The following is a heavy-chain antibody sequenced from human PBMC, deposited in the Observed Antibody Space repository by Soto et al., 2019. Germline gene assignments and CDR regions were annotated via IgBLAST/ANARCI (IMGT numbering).Heavy chain of an antibody. J-gene: IGHJ4*02. D-gene: IGHD6-13*01. V-gene: IGHV1-24*01. CDR1: GYTLTELS. CDR3: ATRLIAAAGLGC. Sequence: ASVKVSCKVSGYTLTELSMHWVRQAPGKGLEWMGGFDPEDGETIYAQKFQGRATMTEDTSTDTAYMELSSLRSEDTAVYYCATRLIAAAGLGCWGQGTLVTVSS. CDR2: FDPEDGET.